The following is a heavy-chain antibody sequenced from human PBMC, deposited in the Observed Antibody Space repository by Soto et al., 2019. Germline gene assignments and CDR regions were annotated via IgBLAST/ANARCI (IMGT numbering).Heavy chain of an antibody. V-gene: IGHV3-23*01. D-gene: IGHD1-1*01. Sequence: GGSLRLSSAASGFTFSSYAMSWVRQAPGKGLDWVSNISGSGGGTYYADSVKGRFTFSRDNSKNTPYLQMNSLRAEDTAVYYCAKFGMATTKRSPPYYIDYWGQGALVTVSS. CDR1: GFTFSSYA. CDR2: ISGSGGGT. CDR3: AKFGMATTKRSPPYYIDY. J-gene: IGHJ4*02.